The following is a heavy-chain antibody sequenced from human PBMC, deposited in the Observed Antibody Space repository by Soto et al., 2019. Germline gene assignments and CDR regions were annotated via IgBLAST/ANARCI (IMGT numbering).Heavy chain of an antibody. D-gene: IGHD2-21*02. J-gene: IGHJ4*02. CDR1: GYTFTIYA. CDR2: INAGNGNT. CDR3: ARSIVVVTALDY. V-gene: IGHV1-3*05. Sequence: QVQLVQSGSEEKKPGASVKVSYKASGYTFTIYAMHWVSQAPGKRIEWMGWINAGNGNTQYSQKFQGRVTITRDTSASTAYMALSSLRSEDTAVYYCARSIVVVTALDYWGEVTLVTVAS.